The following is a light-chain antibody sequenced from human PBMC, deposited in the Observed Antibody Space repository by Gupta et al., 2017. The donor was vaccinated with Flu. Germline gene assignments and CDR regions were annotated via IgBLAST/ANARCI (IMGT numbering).Light chain of an antibody. CDR2: DVT. CDR1: SSDIGAYKY. CDR3: HSFTTTLTLV. J-gene: IGLJ3*02. Sequence: QSALTHPASVSGSLGQSITISCTGTSSDIGAYKYVSWYQQHPDRAPKLIMYDVTNRPSGVSDRFSGSKSGNTASLTXTXLRAEDXASYYCHSFTTTLTLVFGGGTKVTVL. V-gene: IGLV2-14*03.